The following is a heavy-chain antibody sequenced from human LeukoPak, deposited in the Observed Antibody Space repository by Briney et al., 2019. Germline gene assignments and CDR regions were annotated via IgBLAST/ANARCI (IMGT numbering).Heavy chain of an antibody. Sequence: GGSLRLSCAASGFTFSSYAMSWVRLAPGKGLEWVSAISGSGGSTYYADSVKGRFTISRDNSKNTLYLQMNSLRAEDTAVYYCAKGGPTAYCGGDCYPAFDYWGQGTLVTVSS. J-gene: IGHJ4*02. D-gene: IGHD2-21*02. CDR2: ISGSGGST. CDR3: AKGGPTAYCGGDCYPAFDY. CDR1: GFTFSSYA. V-gene: IGHV3-23*01.